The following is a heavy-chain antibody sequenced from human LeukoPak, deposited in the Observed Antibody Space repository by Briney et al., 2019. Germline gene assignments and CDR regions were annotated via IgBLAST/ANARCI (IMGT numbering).Heavy chain of an antibody. CDR3: ARDLAVVVPAADPYYYYYYMDV. V-gene: IGHV4-59*12. Sequence: SETLSLTCTVSGGSISSYYWSWIRQPPGKGLEWIGYIYYSGSTNYNPSLKSRVTISVDTSKNQFSLKLSSVTAADTAVYNCARDLAVVVPAADPYYYYYYMDVWGKGTTVTVSS. D-gene: IGHD2-2*01. J-gene: IGHJ6*03. CDR1: GGSISSYY. CDR2: IYYSGST.